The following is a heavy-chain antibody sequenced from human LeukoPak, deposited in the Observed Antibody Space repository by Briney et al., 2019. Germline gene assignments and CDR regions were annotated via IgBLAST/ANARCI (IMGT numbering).Heavy chain of an antibody. CDR1: GFTFSSYA. V-gene: IGHV3-23*01. Sequence: GSLRLSCAASGFTFSSYAMSWVRQAPGKGLEWVSAISGSGGSTYYADSVKGRFTISRDNSKNTLYLQMNSLRAEDTAVYYCAKDRAKYYYDSSGYLNGMDVWGQGTTVTVSS. J-gene: IGHJ6*02. D-gene: IGHD3-22*01. CDR3: AKDRAKYYYDSSGYLNGMDV. CDR2: ISGSGGST.